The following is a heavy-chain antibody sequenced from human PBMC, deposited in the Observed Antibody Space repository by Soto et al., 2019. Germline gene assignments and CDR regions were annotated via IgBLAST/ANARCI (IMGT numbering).Heavy chain of an antibody. CDR1: GYTFTSYG. CDR2: ISAYNGNT. J-gene: IGHJ5*02. V-gene: IGHV1-18*01. D-gene: IGHD3-3*01. Sequence: QVPLVQSGAEVKKPGASVKVSCKASGYTFTSYGISWVRQAPGQGLEWMGWISAYNGNTNYAQKLQGRVTMTTDTSTSTAYMELRSLRSDDTAVYYCARDFWSGYYGDNWFDPWGQGTLVPVSS. CDR3: ARDFWSGYYGDNWFDP.